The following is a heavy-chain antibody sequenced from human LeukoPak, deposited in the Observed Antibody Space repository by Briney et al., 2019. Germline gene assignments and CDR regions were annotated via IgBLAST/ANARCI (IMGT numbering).Heavy chain of an antibody. CDR3: ANLAYYYGSGEENWFDP. V-gene: IGHV3-11*04. J-gene: IGHJ5*02. D-gene: IGHD3-10*01. Sequence: GGSLRLSCAASGFTFSDYYMSWIRQAPGKGLEWVSYISSSGSTIYYADSVKGRFTISRDNAKNSLYLQMNSLRAEDTAVYYCANLAYYYGSGEENWFDPWGQGTLATVSS. CDR2: ISSSGSTI. CDR1: GFTFSDYY.